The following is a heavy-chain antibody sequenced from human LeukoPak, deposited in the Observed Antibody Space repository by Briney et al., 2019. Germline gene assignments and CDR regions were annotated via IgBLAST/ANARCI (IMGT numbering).Heavy chain of an antibody. V-gene: IGHV3-48*03. CDR2: ISSSGSTI. CDR1: GFTFSSYE. J-gene: IGHJ4*02. D-gene: IGHD6-19*01. CDR3: ARASSGWRGGFDY. Sequence: GGSLRLSCAASGFTFSSYEINWVRQAPGKGLEWVSYISSSGSTIYYADSVKGRFTISRDNAKNTLYLQMNSLRAGDTAVYYCARASSGWRGGFDYWGQGTLVTVSS.